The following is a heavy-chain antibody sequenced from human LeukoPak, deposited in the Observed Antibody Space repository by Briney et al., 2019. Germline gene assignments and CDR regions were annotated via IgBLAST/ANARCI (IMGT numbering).Heavy chain of an antibody. V-gene: IGHV4-38-2*02. Sequence: PSETLSLTCGVSGYSISSGYQWAWIRRSPGKGREGIGIIYHSGSAHYNPSLKRRVTISVDTSKHQFSLNMYSVTAADTAVYYCARDPRWLTPDCTSTSCYENYFDPWGQGTLVTVSS. D-gene: IGHD2-2*01. CDR3: ARDPRWLTPDCTSTSCYENYFDP. J-gene: IGHJ5*02. CDR2: IYHSGSA. CDR1: GYSISSGYQ.